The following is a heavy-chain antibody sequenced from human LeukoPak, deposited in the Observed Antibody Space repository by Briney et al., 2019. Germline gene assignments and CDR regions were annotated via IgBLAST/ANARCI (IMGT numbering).Heavy chain of an antibody. CDR3: ARVGYSSSWHWFDP. CDR1: GGSFSGYY. V-gene: IGHV4-34*01. Sequence: ASETLTLTCAVYGGSFSGYYWSWIRQPPGKGLEWIGEINHSGSTNYNPSLKSRVTISVYTSKNQFSLKLSSVTAADTAVYYCARVGYSSSWHWFDPWGQGTLVTVSS. D-gene: IGHD6-13*01. J-gene: IGHJ5*02. CDR2: INHSGST.